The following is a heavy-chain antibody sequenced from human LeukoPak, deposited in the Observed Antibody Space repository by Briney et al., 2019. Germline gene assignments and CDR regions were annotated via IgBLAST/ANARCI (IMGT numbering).Heavy chain of an antibody. CDR3: ARVPSHDYVWGSYRDAFDI. Sequence: SETLSLTCTVSGGSISSYYWSWIRQPPGKGLEWIGYIYYSGSTNYNPSLKSRVTISVDNSKNQFSLKLSSVTAADTAVYYCARVPSHDYVWGSYRDAFDIWGQGTMVTVSS. V-gene: IGHV4-59*01. CDR1: GGSISSYY. D-gene: IGHD3-16*02. J-gene: IGHJ3*02. CDR2: IYYSGST.